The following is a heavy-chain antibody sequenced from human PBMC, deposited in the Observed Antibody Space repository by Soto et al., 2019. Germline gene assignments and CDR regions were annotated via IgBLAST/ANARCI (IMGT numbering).Heavy chain of an antibody. V-gene: IGHV1-2*04. CDR2: INPNSGGT. CDR1: GYTFTGYY. J-gene: IGHJ5*02. Sequence: ASVKVSCKASGYTFTGYYMRWVRQAPGQGLEWMGWINPNSGGTNYAQKFQGWVTMTRDTSISTAYMELSRLRSDDTAVYYCARGYCNNRVYYLLEFDTWGQGTLVTVSS. D-gene: IGHD2-8*01. CDR3: ARGYCNNRVYYLLEFDT.